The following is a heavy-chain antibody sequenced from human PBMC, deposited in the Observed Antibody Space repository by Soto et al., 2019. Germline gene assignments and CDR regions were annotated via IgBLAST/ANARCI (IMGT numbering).Heavy chain of an antibody. CDR3: ARVGFGESPYYYYGMDV. CDR1: GYTFTGYY. CDR2: INPNSGGT. D-gene: IGHD3-10*01. J-gene: IGHJ6*02. Sequence: ASVKVSCKASGYTFTGYYMHWLRQAPGQGLEWMGWINPNSGGTNYAQKFQGWVTMTRDTSISTAYMELSRLRSDDTAVYYCARVGFGESPYYYYGMDVWGQGTTVTVSS. V-gene: IGHV1-2*04.